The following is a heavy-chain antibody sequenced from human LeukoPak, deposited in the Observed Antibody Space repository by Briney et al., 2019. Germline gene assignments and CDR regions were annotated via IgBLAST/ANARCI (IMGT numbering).Heavy chain of an antibody. CDR1: GYSFTSYW. J-gene: IGHJ4*02. D-gene: IGHD5-18*01. CDR3: ARLMGGYSYGYFLFDY. CDR2: IYPGDSDT. V-gene: IGHV5-51*01. Sequence: GESLKISCKGSGYSFTSYWIGWVRQMPGEGLEWMGIIYPGDSDTRYSPSFQGQVTISADKSISTAYLQWSSLKASDTAMYYCARLMGGYSYGYFLFDYWGQGTLVTVSS.